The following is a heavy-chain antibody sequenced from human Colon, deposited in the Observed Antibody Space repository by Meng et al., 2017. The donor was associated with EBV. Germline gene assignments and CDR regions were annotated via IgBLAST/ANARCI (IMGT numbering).Heavy chain of an antibody. Sequence: HVRQRQSLLRRVSLSHTICLPSCVSVVSSSSSSHAWIWSRQPPLMGLEWLGMTYYSSNRYHDYAVYVKGRITVDTSTSQYQFYLQFDSVTAADTDVYSCARVDVCVSCFDYWCQGTLVTVSS. CDR3: ARVDVCVSCFDY. V-gene: IGHV6-1*01. D-gene: IGHD2-15*01. CDR2: TYYSSNRYH. CDR1: VVSSSSSSHA. J-gene: IGHJ4*02.